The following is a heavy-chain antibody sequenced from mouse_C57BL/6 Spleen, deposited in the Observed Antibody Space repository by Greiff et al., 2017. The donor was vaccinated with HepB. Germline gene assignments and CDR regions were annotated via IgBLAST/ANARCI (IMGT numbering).Heavy chain of an antibody. V-gene: IGHV1-7*01. CDR3: ERGGGETYYGNSYVGYCDV. Sequence: VQLQQSGAELAKPGASVKLSCKASGYTFTSYWMHWVKQRPGQGLEWIGYINPSSGYTKYNQKFKDKATLTADKSSSTAYMQLISLTYEDSAVYYCERGGGETYYGNSYVGYCDVWGTGTTVTVSS. CDR1: GYTFTSYW. CDR2: INPSSGYT. D-gene: IGHD1-1*01. J-gene: IGHJ1*03.